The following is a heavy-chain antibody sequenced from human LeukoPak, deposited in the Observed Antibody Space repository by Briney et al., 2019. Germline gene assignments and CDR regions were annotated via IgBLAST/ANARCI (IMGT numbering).Heavy chain of an antibody. D-gene: IGHD1-14*01. CDR2: ISAYSGDT. CDR3: ASYRNGAFDI. Sequence: GASVKVSCKTSGFTFTTYAISWVRQAPRLGLECMGWISAYSGDTNYAQNVQDRVTMTTDTSTSTAYLELRNLRSDDTAVYFCASYRNGAFDIWGQGTTITVSS. CDR1: GFTFTTYA. J-gene: IGHJ3*02. V-gene: IGHV1-18*01.